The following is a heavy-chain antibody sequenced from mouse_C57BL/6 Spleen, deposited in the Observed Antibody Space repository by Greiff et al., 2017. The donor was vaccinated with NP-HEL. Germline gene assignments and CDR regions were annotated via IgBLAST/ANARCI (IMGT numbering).Heavy chain of an antibody. Sequence: EVKVEESGEGLVKPGGSLKLSCAASGFTFSSYAMSWVRQTPEKRLEWVAYISSGGDYIYYADTVKGRFTISRDNARNTLYLQMSSLKSEDTAMYYCTRDHPMNYYAMDYWGQGTSVTVSS. CDR1: GFTFSSYA. CDR2: ISSGGDYI. CDR3: TRDHPMNYYAMDY. V-gene: IGHV5-9-1*02. D-gene: IGHD2-3*01. J-gene: IGHJ4*01.